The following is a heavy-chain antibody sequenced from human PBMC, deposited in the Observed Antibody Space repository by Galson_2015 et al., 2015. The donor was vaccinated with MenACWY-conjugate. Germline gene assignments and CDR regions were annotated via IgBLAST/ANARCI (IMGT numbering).Heavy chain of an antibody. V-gene: IGHV3-66*01. CDR1: GFTVSSNY. D-gene: IGHD6-19*01. J-gene: IGHJ4*02. CDR3: ARDRAVAGVDY. CDR2: IYSGGST. Sequence: SLRLSCAASGFTVSSNYMSWVRQAPGKGLEWVSVIYSGGSTYYADSVKGRFTISRDNSKNTLYLQMNSLRAEDTAVYYCARDRAVAGVDYWGQGTLVTVSS.